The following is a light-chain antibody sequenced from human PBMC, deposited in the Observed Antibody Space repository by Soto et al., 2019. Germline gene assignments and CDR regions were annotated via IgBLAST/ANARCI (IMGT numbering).Light chain of an antibody. J-gene: IGKJ1*01. CDR1: HGISTY. CDR2: VAS. V-gene: IGKV1-39*01. CDR3: QQSYSTSWT. Sequence: DIQMTQSPSSLSASVGDRVTITCRASHGISTYLYWYQQRPGKAPKLLIYVASSLQSGVPSRFSGSGSETQFTLTISSLQPDDFATYSCQQSYSTSWTFGQGTKVDIK.